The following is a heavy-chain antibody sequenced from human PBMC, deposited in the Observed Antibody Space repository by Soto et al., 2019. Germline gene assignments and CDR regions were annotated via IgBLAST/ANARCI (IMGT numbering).Heavy chain of an antibody. CDR2: IWNDGNNK. CDR3: ARKGHCSGGSCYQYSYYGMYV. CDR1: GFTFSSYG. V-gene: IGHV3-33*01. Sequence: QVQLVESGGGVVQPGRSLRLSCAASGFTFSSYGMHWVRQAPGKGLEWVAVIWNDGNNKYYADSVKGRFTISRDNSKNTLYLQMNSMGAEDTVVYYCARKGHCSGGSCYQYSYYGMYVWGQGTTVTVSS. D-gene: IGHD2-15*01. J-gene: IGHJ6*02.